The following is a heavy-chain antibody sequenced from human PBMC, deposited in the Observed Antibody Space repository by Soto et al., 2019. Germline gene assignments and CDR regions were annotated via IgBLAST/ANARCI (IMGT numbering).Heavy chain of an antibody. CDR1: GFTFSSYW. D-gene: IGHD6-6*01. CDR3: ARDFSAKSIAARDDAFDI. V-gene: IGHV3-7*01. Sequence: GGSLRLSCAASGFTFSSYWMSWVRQAPGKGLEWVANIKQDGSEKYYVDSVKGRFTISRDNAKNSLYLQMNSLRAEDTAVYYCARDFSAKSIAARDDAFDIWGQGTMVTVSS. CDR2: IKQDGSEK. J-gene: IGHJ3*02.